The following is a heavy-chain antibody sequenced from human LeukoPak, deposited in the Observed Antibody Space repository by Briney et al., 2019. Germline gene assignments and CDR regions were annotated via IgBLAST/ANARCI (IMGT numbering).Heavy chain of an antibody. Sequence: SVKLSCKASGGTFSSYAISWVRRAPGPGLEWMGGIIPIFGTANYAQKFQGRVTITADESTSTAYMELSSLRSEDTAVYYCARVKSEFGFDYWGQGTLVTVSS. CDR2: IIPIFGTA. CDR3: ARVKSEFGFDY. D-gene: IGHD3-16*01. J-gene: IGHJ4*02. V-gene: IGHV1-69*13. CDR1: GGTFSSYA.